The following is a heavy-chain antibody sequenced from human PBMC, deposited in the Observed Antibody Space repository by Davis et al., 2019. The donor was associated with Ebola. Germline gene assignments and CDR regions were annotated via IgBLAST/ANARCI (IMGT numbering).Heavy chain of an antibody. D-gene: IGHD3-3*01. V-gene: IGHV3-23*03. CDR2: IYSGGST. CDR1: GFTFSSYA. J-gene: IGHJ4*02. Sequence: PGGSLRLSCAASGFTFSSYAMSWVRQAPGKGLEWVSVIYSGGSTYYADSVKGRFTISRDNSKNTLYLQMNSLRAEDTAVYYCAKDGVDYDFWSGYSNLDYFDYWGQGTLVTVSS. CDR3: AKDGVDYDFWSGYSNLDYFDY.